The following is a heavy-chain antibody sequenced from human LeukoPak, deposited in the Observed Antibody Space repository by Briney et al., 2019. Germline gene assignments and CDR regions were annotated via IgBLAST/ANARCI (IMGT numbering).Heavy chain of an antibody. CDR2: ISGSGGST. D-gene: IGHD4-17*01. J-gene: IGHJ4*02. CDR3: AKVNYGAFNYFDY. V-gene: IGHV3-23*01. CDR1: GFTFSSYA. Sequence: PGGSLRLSCAASGFTFSSYAMSWVRQAPGKGLEWVSAISGSGGSTYYADSVKGWFTISRDNSKNTLYLQMNSLRAEDTAVYYCAKVNYGAFNYFDYWGQGTLVTVSS.